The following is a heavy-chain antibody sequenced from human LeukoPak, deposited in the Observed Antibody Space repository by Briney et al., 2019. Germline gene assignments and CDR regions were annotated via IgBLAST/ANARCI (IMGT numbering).Heavy chain of an antibody. Sequence: GGSLRLSCAASGFTFSSSAMSWVRQAPGKGLEWVSGVNGNGGSTSYADSVKGRFTIFRDNSKNTVYLQMNSLRVEDTAVYYCAKSLYGGCDYWGQGTVVTVSS. CDR2: VNGNGGST. J-gene: IGHJ4*02. D-gene: IGHD3-16*02. CDR1: GFTFSSSA. V-gene: IGHV3-23*01. CDR3: AKSLYGGCDY.